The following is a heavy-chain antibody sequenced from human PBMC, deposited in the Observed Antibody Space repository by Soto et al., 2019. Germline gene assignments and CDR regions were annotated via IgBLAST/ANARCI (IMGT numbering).Heavy chain of an antibody. D-gene: IGHD3-3*01. Sequence: SVKVSCKASGGTFSSYAISWVRQAPGQGLEWMGGIIPIFGTANYAQKFQGRVTITADKSTSTAYMELSSLRSEDTAVYYCASAGVTIFGVVIRPYYYYGMDVWGQGTTVTVSS. CDR1: GGTFSSYA. CDR3: ASAGVTIFGVVIRPYYYYGMDV. J-gene: IGHJ6*02. CDR2: IIPIFGTA. V-gene: IGHV1-69*06.